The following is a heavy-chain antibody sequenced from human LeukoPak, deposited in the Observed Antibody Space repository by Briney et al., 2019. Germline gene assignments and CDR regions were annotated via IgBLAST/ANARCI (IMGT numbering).Heavy chain of an antibody. V-gene: IGHV4-59*01. D-gene: IGHD5-18*01. Sequence: PSETLSLTCTVSGGSISSYYWSWIRQPPGKGLEWIGYIYYSGSTNYNPSLKSRVTISVDTSKNQFSLKLSSVTAADTAVYYCARDGQGYSYGYSHRDYFDYWGQGTLVTVSS. J-gene: IGHJ4*02. CDR3: ARDGQGYSYGYSHRDYFDY. CDR2: IYYSGST. CDR1: GGSISSYY.